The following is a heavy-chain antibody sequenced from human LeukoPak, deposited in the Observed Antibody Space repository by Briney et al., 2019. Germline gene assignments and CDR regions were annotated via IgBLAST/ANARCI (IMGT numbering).Heavy chain of an antibody. CDR3: AKDGD. J-gene: IGHJ4*02. V-gene: IGHV3-74*01. CDR2: INSDDSRT. Sequence: GGSLRLSCAASGFTFSAFWMHWVRQAPGKGLVWVSRINSDDSRTTYADSVKGRFTISRDNSKNTLYLQMNSLRAEDTAVYYCAKDGDWGQGTLVTVSS. CDR1: GFTFSAFW. D-gene: IGHD3-16*01.